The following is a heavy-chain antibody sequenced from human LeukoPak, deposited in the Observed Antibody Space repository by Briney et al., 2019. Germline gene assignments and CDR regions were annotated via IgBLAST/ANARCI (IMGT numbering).Heavy chain of an antibody. CDR2: TSAYNGNT. J-gene: IGHJ4*02. V-gene: IGHV1-18*01. Sequence: ASVKVSCKASGYTFTSYGISWVRQAPGQGLEWMGWTSAYNGNTNYAQKLQGRVTMTTDTSTSTAYMELRSLRSDDTAVYYCARANRLSLAVAGAYWGQGTLVTVSS. D-gene: IGHD6-19*01. CDR3: ARANRLSLAVAGAY. CDR1: GYTFTSYG.